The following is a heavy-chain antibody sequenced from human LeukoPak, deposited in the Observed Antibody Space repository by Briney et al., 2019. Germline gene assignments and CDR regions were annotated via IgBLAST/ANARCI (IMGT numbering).Heavy chain of an antibody. D-gene: IGHD3-22*01. Sequence: GGSLRLSCAASGFTFSSYWMSWVRQAPGKGLEWVANIKQDESEKYYVDSVKGLFTISRDNAKNSLYLQMNSLRAEDTAVYYCARETAPYYYDSSGYYSSSWGQGTLVTVSS. V-gene: IGHV3-7*01. CDR3: ARETAPYYYDSSGYYSSS. J-gene: IGHJ5*02. CDR1: GFTFSSYW. CDR2: IKQDESEK.